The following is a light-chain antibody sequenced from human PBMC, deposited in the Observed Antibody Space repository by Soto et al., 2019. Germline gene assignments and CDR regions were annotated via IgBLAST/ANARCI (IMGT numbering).Light chain of an antibody. CDR3: QQYDGYSPQT. J-gene: IGKJ1*01. CDR1: QSISSW. CDR2: DSS. V-gene: IGKV1-5*01. Sequence: DIQMTQSPSTLSASVGDRVTITCRASQSISSWLAWYQQKPGRAPQLLIYDSSTLEPGVPSRFRGSGSGTEFTLTINGLQPDDFATYYCQQYDGYSPQTFGQGTKVAIK.